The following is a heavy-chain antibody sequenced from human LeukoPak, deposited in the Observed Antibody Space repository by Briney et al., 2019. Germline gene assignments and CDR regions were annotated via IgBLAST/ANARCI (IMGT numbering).Heavy chain of an antibody. J-gene: IGHJ4*02. Sequence: GGSLRLSCAASGFTFSSYAMSWVRQAPGKGLEWVSDISGGGGNTYYADSVKGRFTISRDNSKNTVYLQMNSLRAEDTAVYYCAREYSGSYHFDYWGQGTLVTVSS. D-gene: IGHD1-26*01. CDR1: GFTFSSYA. CDR3: AREYSGSYHFDY. CDR2: ISGGGGNT. V-gene: IGHV3-23*01.